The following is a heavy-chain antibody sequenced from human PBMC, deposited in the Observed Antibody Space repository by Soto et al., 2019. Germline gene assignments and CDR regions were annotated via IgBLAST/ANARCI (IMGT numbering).Heavy chain of an antibody. CDR3: ARDLIVAVAGYYYYGMDV. CDR2: IWSDGSNK. J-gene: IGHJ6*02. CDR1: GFTFSSYG. Sequence: GGSLRLSCAASGFTFSSYGMHWVRQAPGKGLEWVAIIWSDGSNKYYGDSVKGRFTISRDNSKNTLYLQMNSLRDEDTAVYYCARDLIVAVAGYYYYGMDVWGQGTTVTVSS. D-gene: IGHD6-19*01. V-gene: IGHV3-33*01.